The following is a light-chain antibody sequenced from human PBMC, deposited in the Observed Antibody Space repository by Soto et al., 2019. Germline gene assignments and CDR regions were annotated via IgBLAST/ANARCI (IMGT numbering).Light chain of an antibody. Sequence: QAVLTQPPSASGTPGQRVTISCSGDRSNIGTNPVAWYQQLPGTAPKLLINNDKHRPSGVPDRFSGSRSGASASLAISGLQSEDEADYFCGAWDSRLNGYVFGTGTKVTVL. V-gene: IGLV1-44*01. CDR3: GAWDSRLNGYV. J-gene: IGLJ1*01. CDR2: NDK. CDR1: RSNIGTNP.